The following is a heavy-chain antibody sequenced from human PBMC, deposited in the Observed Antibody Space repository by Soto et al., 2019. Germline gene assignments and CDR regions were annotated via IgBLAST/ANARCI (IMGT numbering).Heavy chain of an antibody. CDR1: GVPFSSYA. V-gene: IGHV1-69*01. CDR2: IIPIFGTA. Sequence: QVQLVQSGAEVKKPGSSVKVSCKASGVPFSSYAISWVRQAPGQGLEWMGGIIPIFGTANYAQKFQGRVTITADESTSTAYMDLSSLTSEDTAVYYCARGSQSPGIAVAGYYYWGQGTLVTVSS. CDR3: ARGSQSPGIAVAGYYY. J-gene: IGHJ4*02. D-gene: IGHD6-19*01.